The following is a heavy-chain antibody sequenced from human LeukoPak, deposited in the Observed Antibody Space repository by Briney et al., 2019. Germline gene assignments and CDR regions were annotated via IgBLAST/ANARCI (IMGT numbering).Heavy chain of an antibody. CDR3: ATAFTGVVPKRPYFDY. Sequence: GASVKVSCKVSGYTLTVLSMHWVREAPGKGLEWMGGFDPEDGETIYAQKFQGRVTMTEDTSTDTAYMELSSLRSEDTALYYCATAFTGVVPKRPYFDYWGQGTVVTVSS. V-gene: IGHV1-24*01. D-gene: IGHD2-15*01. J-gene: IGHJ4*02. CDR1: GYTLTVLS. CDR2: FDPEDGET.